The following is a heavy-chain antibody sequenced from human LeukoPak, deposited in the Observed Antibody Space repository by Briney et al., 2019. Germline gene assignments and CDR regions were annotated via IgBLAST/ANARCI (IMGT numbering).Heavy chain of an antibody. Sequence: GGSLRLSCAVTGFNLRTYWIHWVRHSPGRGLEWVARINGEGSRIGYADSVRGRFTISRDNAKNTAYLQMNSLRAEDTALYYCARDPGYYYYGMDVWGQGTTVVVSS. J-gene: IGHJ6*02. V-gene: IGHV3-74*01. CDR2: INGEGSRI. CDR1: GFNLRTYW. CDR3: ARDPGYYYYGMDV.